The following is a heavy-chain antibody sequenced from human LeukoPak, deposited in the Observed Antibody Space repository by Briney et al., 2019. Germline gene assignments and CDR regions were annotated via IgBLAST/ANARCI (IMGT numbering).Heavy chain of an antibody. Sequence: GGSLRLSCAASGFTFSSYAMHWVRQAPGKGLEYVSAISSNGGSTYYANSVKGRITISRDNSKNTLYLQMGSLRAEDMAVYYCARAGSSSWYSPYYYYYMDVWGKGTTVTVSS. J-gene: IGHJ6*03. V-gene: IGHV3-64*01. CDR1: GFTFSSYA. CDR2: ISSNGGST. D-gene: IGHD6-13*01. CDR3: ARAGSSSWYSPYYYYYMDV.